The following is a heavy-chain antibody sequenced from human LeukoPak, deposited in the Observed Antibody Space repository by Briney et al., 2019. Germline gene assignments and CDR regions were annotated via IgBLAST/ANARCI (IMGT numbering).Heavy chain of an antibody. Sequence: GESLKISCKGSGYDFINYWIAWVRQMPGKGLELMGIIYPGDSDTRYSPSFQGQVTISADKSISTAYLQWSSLKASDTAMYYCARHNNLYDILDKYFDYWGQGTLVTVSS. CDR3: ARHNNLYDILDKYFDY. V-gene: IGHV5-51*01. CDR2: IYPGDSDT. CDR1: GYDFINYW. J-gene: IGHJ4*02. D-gene: IGHD3-9*01.